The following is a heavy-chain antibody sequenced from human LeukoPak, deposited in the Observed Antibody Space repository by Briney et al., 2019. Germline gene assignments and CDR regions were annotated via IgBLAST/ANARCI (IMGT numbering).Heavy chain of an antibody. CDR1: GFILSNHW. Sequence: GGSLRLSCAASGFILSNHWMTWVRQAPGKGPEWVANVNKDGSEKYYVDSVKGRFTISRDTAKNSLFLQMNSLRAEDTAFYYCAREDYNWNDYYYYGMDVWGQGTTVTVSS. CDR2: VNKDGSEK. J-gene: IGHJ6*02. V-gene: IGHV3-7*03. CDR3: AREDYNWNDYYYYGMDV. D-gene: IGHD1-20*01.